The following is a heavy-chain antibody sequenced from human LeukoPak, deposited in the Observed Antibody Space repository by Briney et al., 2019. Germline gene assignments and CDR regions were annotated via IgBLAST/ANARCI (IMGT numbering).Heavy chain of an antibody. CDR1: GGSFSGYY. V-gene: IGHV4-34*01. CDR3: ARVAYDILTGYQGQYYYYGMDV. Sequence: PSEALSLTCAVYGGSFSGYYWSWIRHPPGKGLEWIGEINHSGSTNYNPSLKSRVTISVDTSKNQFSLKLSSVTAADTAVYYCARVAYDILTGYQGQYYYYGMDVWGQGTTVTVSS. J-gene: IGHJ6*02. CDR2: INHSGST. D-gene: IGHD3-9*01.